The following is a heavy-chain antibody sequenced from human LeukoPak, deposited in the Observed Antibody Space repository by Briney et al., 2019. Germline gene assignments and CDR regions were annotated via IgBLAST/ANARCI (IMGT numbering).Heavy chain of an antibody. Sequence: ASVKVSCKASGYTFTGYYMHWARQAPGQGLEWMGWINPNSGGTNYAQKFQGRVTMTRDTSISTAYMELSRLRSDDTAVYYCAREWGYYGSGSYYDSDYWGQGTLVTVSS. V-gene: IGHV1-2*02. D-gene: IGHD3-10*01. CDR2: INPNSGGT. CDR3: AREWGYYGSGSYYDSDY. J-gene: IGHJ4*02. CDR1: GYTFTGYY.